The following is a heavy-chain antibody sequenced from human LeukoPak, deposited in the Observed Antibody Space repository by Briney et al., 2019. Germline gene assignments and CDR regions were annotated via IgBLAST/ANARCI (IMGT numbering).Heavy chain of an antibody. CDR3: AREIDGAFDY. Sequence: ASVKVSCKASGYTFLHYDFNWVRQAPRQGLEWVGWISPYNGNTKYTQSLQGRFTMTTDTSTTTAYLEMTGLTSDDTAVYYCAREIDGAFDYWGQGTVVTVSS. CDR2: ISPYNGNT. J-gene: IGHJ4*02. D-gene: IGHD3-10*01. V-gene: IGHV1-18*01. CDR1: GYTFLHYD.